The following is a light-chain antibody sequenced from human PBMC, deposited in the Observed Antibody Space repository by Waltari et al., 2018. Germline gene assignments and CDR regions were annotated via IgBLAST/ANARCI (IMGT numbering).Light chain of an antibody. V-gene: IGKV3-20*01. CDR3: QKYGTLPAT. Sequence: EFVLTQSPGTLSLSPGDRATLSCRASQSVSRTLAWYQQKPGQAPRLLIYDASSRATGIPDRFSGSGSGTDFSLTISRLEPEDFAVYYCQKYGTLPATFGQGTKVEIK. CDR1: QSVSRT. J-gene: IGKJ1*01. CDR2: DAS.